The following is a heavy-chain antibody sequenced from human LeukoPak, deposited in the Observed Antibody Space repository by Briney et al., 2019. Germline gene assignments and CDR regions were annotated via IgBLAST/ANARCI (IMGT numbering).Heavy chain of an antibody. J-gene: IGHJ4*02. V-gene: IGHV4-39*01. D-gene: IGHD7-27*01. CDR1: GDSISSTTYY. CDR3: ARGKNWGPYDD. CDR2: IYHIGIT. Sequence: PSETLSLTCSVSGDSISSTTYYWGWIRQSPGKGLAWIGSIYHIGITYYNPSLKRRVTMSVDTSKNQFSLKLTSVTAADTAVYYCARGKNWGPYDDWGQGTQVTVSS.